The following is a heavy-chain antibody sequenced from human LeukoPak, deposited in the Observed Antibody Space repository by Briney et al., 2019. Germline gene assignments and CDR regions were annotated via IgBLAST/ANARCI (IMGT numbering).Heavy chain of an antibody. J-gene: IGHJ4*02. CDR3: ARGLLYRRTSWLDY. D-gene: IGHD2-2*01. Sequence: SETLSLTCAVYGGSFSGYYWSWIRQPPGKWLEWIGEINHSGSTNYNPSLKSRVTISVDTSKNQFSLKLSSVTAADTAVYYCARGLLYRRTSWLDYWGQGTLGTVSS. CDR2: INHSGST. V-gene: IGHV4-34*01. CDR1: GGSFSGYY.